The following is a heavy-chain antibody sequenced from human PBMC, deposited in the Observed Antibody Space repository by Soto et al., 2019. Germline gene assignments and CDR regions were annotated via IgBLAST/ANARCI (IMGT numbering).Heavy chain of an antibody. CDR1: GFTFNDYV. CDR3: ARVRLSIAVNDALDV. CDR2: MTYDGATE. Sequence: QVHLVESGGGVVQPGRSLRLSCAASGFTFNDYVIHWVRQAAGKGLEWVAAMTYDGATEYYADSVKGRFTVSRDNSKRTLSLLMNSLRPEDTAVYYCARVRLSIAVNDALDVWGQGTTVTVSS. V-gene: IGHV3-30*14. D-gene: IGHD3-3*02. J-gene: IGHJ3*01.